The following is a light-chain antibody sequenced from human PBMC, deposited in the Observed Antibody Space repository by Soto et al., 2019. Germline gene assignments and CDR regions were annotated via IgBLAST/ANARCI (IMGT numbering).Light chain of an antibody. J-gene: IGLJ2*01. CDR3: SSYTSRSTL. V-gene: IGLV2-14*01. CDR1: SSDVGGYNY. CDR2: DVS. Sequence: QSVLTQPASVSGSPGQSITISCTGASSDVGGYNYVSWYQQHPGKAPKLTIYDVSNRSSGVSNRFSGSKSGNTASLTISGLQAEDEADYYCSSYTSRSTLFGGGTKLTVL.